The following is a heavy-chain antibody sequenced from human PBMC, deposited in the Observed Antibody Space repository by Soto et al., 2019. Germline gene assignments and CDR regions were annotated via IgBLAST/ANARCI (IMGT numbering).Heavy chain of an antibody. D-gene: IGHD3-3*01. V-gene: IGHV4-61*08. CDR3: ARDMVGYDFWSGYYSSYYYGMDV. J-gene: IGHJ6*02. Sequence: SETLSLTCTVSGGSIDGGDYYWSWIRQPPGKGLEWIGYVYYSGTTNYNPFLKSRVTLSLDKSKNQFSLKMNSVTAADTAVYYCARDMVGYDFWSGYYSSYYYGMDVWGQGTTVTVSS. CDR1: GGSIDGGDYY. CDR2: VYYSGTT.